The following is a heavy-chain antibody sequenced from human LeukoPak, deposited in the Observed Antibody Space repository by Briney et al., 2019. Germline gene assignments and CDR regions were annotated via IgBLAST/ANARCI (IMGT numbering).Heavy chain of an antibody. V-gene: IGHV3-48*03. Sequence: PGGSLRLSCAASGFTFSSYEMNWVRQAPGKGLEWVSYISSSGSTIYYADSVKGRFTISRDNAKNSLYLQMNSLRAEDTAVYYCAREPPYYDSSGYYDYWGRGTLVTVSS. CDR2: ISSSGSTI. D-gene: IGHD3-22*01. J-gene: IGHJ4*02. CDR1: GFTFSSYE. CDR3: AREPPYYDSSGYYDY.